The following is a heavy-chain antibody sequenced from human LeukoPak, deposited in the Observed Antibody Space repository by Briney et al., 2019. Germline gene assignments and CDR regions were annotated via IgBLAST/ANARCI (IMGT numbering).Heavy chain of an antibody. Sequence: GASVKLSCEASGYTVTSYDISWVRQAPGQGLEWMGWISAYDGTTNNAQKLQGRVTMTTDTSTSTAYLELRSLRPDDTAVYYCARAGYSSSWDYWGQGTLVTVSS. V-gene: IGHV1-18*01. CDR3: ARAGYSSSWDY. CDR1: GYTVTSYD. D-gene: IGHD6-13*01. J-gene: IGHJ4*02. CDR2: ISAYDGTT.